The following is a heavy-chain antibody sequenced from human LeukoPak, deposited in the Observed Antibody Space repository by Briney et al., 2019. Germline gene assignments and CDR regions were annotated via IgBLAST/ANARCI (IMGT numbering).Heavy chain of an antibody. V-gene: IGHV4-59*01. CDR1: GGSISSYY. Sequence: SETLSLTCTVSGGSISSYYWSWIRQPPGKGLEWIGYIYYSGSTNYNPSLKSRVTISVDTSKNQFSLKLSSVTAADTAVYYCARGAYYYGSGSYFWFDPWGQGTLVTVSS. D-gene: IGHD3-10*01. CDR3: ARGAYYYGSGSYFWFDP. J-gene: IGHJ5*02. CDR2: IYYSGST.